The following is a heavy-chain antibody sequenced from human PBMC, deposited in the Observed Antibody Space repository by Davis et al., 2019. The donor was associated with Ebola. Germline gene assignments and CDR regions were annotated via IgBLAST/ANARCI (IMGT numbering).Heavy chain of an antibody. CDR3: ATTPQYSSGQNKPFDY. D-gene: IGHD6-19*01. J-gene: IGHJ4*02. Sequence: GESLKISCTASGFTFNNAWMSWVRQAPGKGLEWVGRIESKIDGGTTDYAAPVKGRFIISRDDSKNTLYLQMNSLKTEDTAVYYCATTPQYSSGQNKPFDYWGQGTLVTVSS. V-gene: IGHV3-15*04. CDR1: GFTFNNAW. CDR2: IESKIDGGTT.